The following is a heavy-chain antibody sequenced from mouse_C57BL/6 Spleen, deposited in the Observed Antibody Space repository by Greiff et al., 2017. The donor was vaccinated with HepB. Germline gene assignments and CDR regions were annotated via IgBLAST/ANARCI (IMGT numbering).Heavy chain of an antibody. D-gene: IGHD1-1*01. J-gene: IGHJ2*01. CDR1: GYSITSGYY. Sequence: EVQLVESGPGLVKPSQSLSLTCSVTGYSITSGYYWNWIRQFPGNKLEWMGYISYDGSNNYNPSLKNRISITRDTSKNQFFLKLNSVTTEDTATYYCARDEGYYGSSGGFDYWGQGTTLTVSS. V-gene: IGHV3-6*01. CDR2: ISYDGSN. CDR3: ARDEGYYGSSGGFDY.